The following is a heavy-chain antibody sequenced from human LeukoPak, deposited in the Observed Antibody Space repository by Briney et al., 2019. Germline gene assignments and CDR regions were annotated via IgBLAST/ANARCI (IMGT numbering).Heavy chain of an antibody. CDR2: ISSSSSYI. CDR1: GFTFSSYS. D-gene: IGHD2-15*01. CDR3: ARHSGHDFDY. V-gene: IGHV3-21*01. J-gene: IGHJ4*02. Sequence: GGSLRLSCAASGFTFSSYSMNWLRQAPWKGLEGVSSISSSSSYIYYADSVKGRFTISRDNAKNSLYLQMTSLRAEDTAVYYCARHSGHDFDYWGQGTLVTVSS.